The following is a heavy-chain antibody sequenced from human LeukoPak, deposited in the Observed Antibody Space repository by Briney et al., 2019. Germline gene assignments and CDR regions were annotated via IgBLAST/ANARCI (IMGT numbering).Heavy chain of an antibody. CDR3: AGRGIAHS. J-gene: IGHJ5*02. CDR2: VSNNGGST. D-gene: IGHD6-13*01. V-gene: IGHV3-23*01. CDR1: GFTFSTYV. Sequence: GGSLRLSCAASGFTFSTYVMTWVRQAPGKGLEWVSTVSNNGGSTYYADSVKGRFTISRDNSKNTLYLQMNSLRAEDTAVYYCAGRGIAHSWGQGTLVTVSS.